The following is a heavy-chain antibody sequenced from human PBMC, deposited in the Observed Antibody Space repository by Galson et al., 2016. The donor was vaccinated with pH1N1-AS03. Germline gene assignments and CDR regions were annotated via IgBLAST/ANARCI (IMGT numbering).Heavy chain of an antibody. CDR3: ARGIRPYYYAMDV. CDR2: IDWDDDK. V-gene: IGHV2-70*11. J-gene: IGHJ6*02. D-gene: IGHD3-3*02. Sequence: PALVKPTQTLTLTCAISGFSLTTSGVCVNWIRQPPGKALEWLARIDWDDDKYFSTSLKTRLTISRDTSKNHVVLTLTNMGPEDTGTYYCARGIRPYYYAMDVWGQGTTVTVSS. CDR1: GFSLTTSGVC.